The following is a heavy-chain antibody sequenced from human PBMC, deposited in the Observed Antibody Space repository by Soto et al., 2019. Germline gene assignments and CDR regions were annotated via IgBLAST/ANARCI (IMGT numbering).Heavy chain of an antibody. CDR1: GGSISSSSYY. CDR2: IYYSGST. CDR3: ARRGLWLGEFDY. D-gene: IGHD5-18*01. V-gene: IGHV4-39*01. Sequence: SETLSLTXTVSGGSISSSSYYWGWIRQPPGKGLEWIGSIYYSGSTYYNPSLKSRVTISVDTSKNQFSLKLSSVTAADTAVYYCARRGLWLGEFDYWGQGTLVTVSS. J-gene: IGHJ4*02.